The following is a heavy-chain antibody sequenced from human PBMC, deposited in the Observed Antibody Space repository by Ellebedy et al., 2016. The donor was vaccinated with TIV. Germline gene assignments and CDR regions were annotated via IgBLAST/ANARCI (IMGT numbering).Heavy chain of an antibody. D-gene: IGHD2/OR15-2a*01. CDR1: GFTFSTYG. CDR2: VWYAGSDK. V-gene: IGHV3-33*01. J-gene: IGHJ4*02. Sequence: GESLKISCAASGFTFSTYGLHWVRQAPGKGLEWVAVVWYAGSDKYYADSVKGRFTISRDNSKNTLFLQMNSLRAEDTAVYYCARESCNNITCYFDYWGLGTLVTVSS. CDR3: ARESCNNITCYFDY.